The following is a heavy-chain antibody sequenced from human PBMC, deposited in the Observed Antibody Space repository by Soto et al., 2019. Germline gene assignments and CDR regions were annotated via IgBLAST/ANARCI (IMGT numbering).Heavy chain of an antibody. CDR1: GFTFITYA. V-gene: IGHV3-30-3*01. D-gene: IGHD7-27*01. CDR3: ARDLSQRGEAYVRHMAA. J-gene: IGHJ6*02. Sequence: GGSLRLSCTASGFTFITYAIHWGRQAPGKGLEWVAVISYDGSHKYYADAVEGRFTISRDNSKNTLYLQMTGLRAEDTAVYDCARDLSQRGEAYVRHMAAWGQAT. CDR2: ISYDGSHK.